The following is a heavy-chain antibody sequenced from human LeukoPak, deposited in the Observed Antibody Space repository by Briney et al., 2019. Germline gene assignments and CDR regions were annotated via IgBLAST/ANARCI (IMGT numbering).Heavy chain of an antibody. V-gene: IGHV3-33*01. Sequence: GRSLRLSCAASGFTFSSYGVHWVRQAPGKVLEWVAVIWYDGSNKYYADSVKGRFTISRDNSKNTLYLQMNSLRAEDTAVYYCASYGDYNYFDYWGQGTLVTVSS. CDR2: IWYDGSNK. CDR1: GFTFSSYG. J-gene: IGHJ4*02. CDR3: ASYGDYNYFDY. D-gene: IGHD4-17*01.